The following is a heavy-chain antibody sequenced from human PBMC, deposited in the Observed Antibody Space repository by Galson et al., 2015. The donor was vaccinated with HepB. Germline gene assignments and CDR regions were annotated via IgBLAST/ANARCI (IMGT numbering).Heavy chain of an antibody. CDR3: TTTEVYDSSGYYLHYYYYYGMDV. V-gene: IGHV3-15*01. J-gene: IGHJ6*02. CDR2: IKSKTDGGTT. D-gene: IGHD3-22*01. CDR1: GFTFSNAW. Sequence: SLRLSCAASGFTFSNAWMSWVRQAPGKGLEWVGRIKSKTDGGTTDYAAPVKGRFTISRDDSKNTLYLQMNSLKTEDTAVYYRTTTEVYDSSGYYLHYYYYYGMDVWGQGTTVTVSS.